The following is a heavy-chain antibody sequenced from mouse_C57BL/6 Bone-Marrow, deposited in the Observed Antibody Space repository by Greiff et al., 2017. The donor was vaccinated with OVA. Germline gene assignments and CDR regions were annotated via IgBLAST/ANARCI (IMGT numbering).Heavy chain of an antibody. Sequence: EVQGVESGGGLVKPGGSLKLSCAASGFTFSSYAMSWVRQTPEKRLEWVATISDGGSYTYYPDNVKGRFTISRDNAKNNLYLQMSHLKSEDTAMYYCARGPWVYYFDYWGQGTTLTVSS. D-gene: IGHD4-1*01. V-gene: IGHV5-4*01. CDR3: ARGPWVYYFDY. CDR2: ISDGGSYT. J-gene: IGHJ2*01. CDR1: GFTFSSYA.